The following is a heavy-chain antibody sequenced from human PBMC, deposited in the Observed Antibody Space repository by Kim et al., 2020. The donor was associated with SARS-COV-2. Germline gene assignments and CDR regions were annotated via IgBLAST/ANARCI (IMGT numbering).Heavy chain of an antibody. Sequence: GESLKISCKGSGYSFTSYWIGWVRQMPGKGLEWMGIIYPGDSDTSYSPSFQGQVTISADKSISTAYLQWSSLKASDTAMYYCASPLRYFDWSTDAFDIWGQGTMVTVSS. V-gene: IGHV5-51*01. J-gene: IGHJ3*02. CDR3: ASPLRYFDWSTDAFDI. D-gene: IGHD3-9*01. CDR1: GYSFTSYW. CDR2: IYPGDSDT.